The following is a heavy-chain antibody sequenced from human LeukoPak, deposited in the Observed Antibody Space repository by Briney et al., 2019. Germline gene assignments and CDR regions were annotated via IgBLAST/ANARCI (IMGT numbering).Heavy chain of an antibody. Sequence: TTSETLSLTCTVSGVSISLYYWSWIRQPPGKGLEWIGYFYDTRSPKYNPSLERRVTISVDMSRNQFSLNLTSVTAADTAVYYCARGRGSLTYWGQGTLATVSS. CDR3: ARGRGSLTY. D-gene: IGHD3-10*01. CDR2: FYDTRSP. J-gene: IGHJ4*02. CDR1: GVSISLYY. V-gene: IGHV4-59*01.